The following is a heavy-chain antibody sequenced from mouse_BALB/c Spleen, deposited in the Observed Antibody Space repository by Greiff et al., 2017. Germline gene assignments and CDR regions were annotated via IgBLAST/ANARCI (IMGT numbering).Heavy chain of an antibody. CDR1: GFTFSSYA. V-gene: IGHV5-9-3*01. CDR3: ARSYYDYDGGAMDY. CDR2: ISSGGSYT. D-gene: IGHD2-4*01. Sequence: EVKLEESGGGLVKPGGSLKLSCAASGFTFSSYAMSWVRQTPEKRLEWVATISSGGSYTYYPDSVKGRFTISRDNAKNTLYLQMSSLRSEDTAMYYCARSYYDYDGGAMDYWGQGTSVTVSS. J-gene: IGHJ4*01.